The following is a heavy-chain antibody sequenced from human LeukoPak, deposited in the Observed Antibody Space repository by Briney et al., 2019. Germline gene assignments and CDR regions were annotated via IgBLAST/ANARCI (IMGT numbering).Heavy chain of an antibody. V-gene: IGHV3-74*01. CDR3: ARARGNYSGSYYDFDY. J-gene: IGHJ4*02. CDR2: ITNDGSST. D-gene: IGHD1-26*01. CDR1: GLTFSSHW. Sequence: GGSLRLSCAASGLTFSSHWMHWVRQAPGKGLVWVSRITNDGSSTTYADSVKGRFTISRDNAKNMLYLQVNSLRAEDTAVYYCARARGNYSGSYYDFDYWGQGTLVTVSS.